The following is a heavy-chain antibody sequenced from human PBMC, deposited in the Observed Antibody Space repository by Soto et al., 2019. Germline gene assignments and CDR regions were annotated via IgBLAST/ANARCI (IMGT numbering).Heavy chain of an antibody. CDR1: GYTFTSYG. J-gene: IGHJ6*02. Sequence: QVQLVQSGAEVKKPGASVKVSCKASGYTFTSYGISWVRQAPGQGLEWMGWISAYNGKTNYAHKLQGRVTMTTDTSTSTAYMELRSLRSDDTAVYYCARDRITGTTRWDYYGMDVWGQGTTVNVSS. CDR3: ARDRITGTTRWDYYGMDV. D-gene: IGHD1-7*01. V-gene: IGHV1-18*04. CDR2: ISAYNGKT.